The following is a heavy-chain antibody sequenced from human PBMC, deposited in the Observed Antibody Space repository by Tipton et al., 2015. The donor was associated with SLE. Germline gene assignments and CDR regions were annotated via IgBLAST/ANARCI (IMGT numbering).Heavy chain of an antibody. CDR3: ARMRGGYNAHH. J-gene: IGHJ5*02. CDR2: IYTSGST. CDR1: GGSISSGSYY. D-gene: IGHD5-24*01. Sequence: TLSLTCTVSGGSISSGSYYWSWIRQPAGKGLEWIGHIYTSGSTNYNPSLKSRVTISVDTSKNQFSLKLSSVTAADTAVYYCARMRGGYNAHHWGQGILVTVSS. V-gene: IGHV4-61*09.